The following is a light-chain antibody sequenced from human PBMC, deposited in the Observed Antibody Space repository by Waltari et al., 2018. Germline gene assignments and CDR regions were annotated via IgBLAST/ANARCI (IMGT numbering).Light chain of an antibody. CDR3: AALDNSLSGVL. CDR1: SSNIESNH. J-gene: IGLJ2*01. Sequence: QSVLTQSPSASGTPWQRVTISCSGSSSNIESNHVFWYQQIPGTAPKLLIFRDNMLPQGVPDRCSASKSGTSASLAISGLRSEDEADYYCAALDNSLSGVLFGGGTKLTVL. CDR2: RDN. V-gene: IGLV1-47*01.